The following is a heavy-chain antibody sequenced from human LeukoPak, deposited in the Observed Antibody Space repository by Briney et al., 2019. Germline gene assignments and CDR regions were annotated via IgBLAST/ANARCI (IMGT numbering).Heavy chain of an antibody. CDR2: IYPGDSDT. J-gene: IGHJ4*02. CDR1: GYSFPIYW. CDR3: ASYYYDSSGHEDY. V-gene: IGHV5-51*01. Sequence: GESLKISCKGSGYSFPIYWLGWVRQMPGKGLEWMGIIYPGDSDTRYSPSFQGQVTISADKSISTAYLQWSSLKASDTAMYYCASYYYDSSGHEDYWGQGTLVTVSS. D-gene: IGHD3-22*01.